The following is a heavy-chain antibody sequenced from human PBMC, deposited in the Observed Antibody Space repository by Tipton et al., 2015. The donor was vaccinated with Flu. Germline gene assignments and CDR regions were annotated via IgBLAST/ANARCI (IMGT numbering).Heavy chain of an antibody. CDR3: AREIYNFGVFYIDL. V-gene: IGHV4-59*12. D-gene: IGHD5-18*01. CDR1: GGSISGYY. Sequence: TLSLTCTVSGGSISGYYWNWIRQSPGRGLEWIAFVHNSGNTNYNASLKSRVTMSVDTSKNQVSLKMTFVTAADTAVYYCAREIYNFGVFYIDLWGKGTTVTVSS. J-gene: IGHJ6*03. CDR2: VHNSGNT.